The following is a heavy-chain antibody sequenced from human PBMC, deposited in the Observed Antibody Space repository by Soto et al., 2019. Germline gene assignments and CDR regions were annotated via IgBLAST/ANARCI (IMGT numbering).Heavy chain of an antibody. CDR3: ARDGIAVAGYPAENYSGMHV. J-gene: IGHJ6*02. CDR1: GGSISSYY. V-gene: IGHV4-4*07. D-gene: IGHD6-19*01. Sequence: QVQLQESGPGLVKPSETLSLTCTVSGGSISSYYWSWIRQPAGKGLEWIGRIYTSGSTNYNPSLKSRVTMSVDTSKNLFSLKLSSVTAADTAVYYCARDGIAVAGYPAENYSGMHVWCQGTTVTVSS. CDR2: IYTSGST.